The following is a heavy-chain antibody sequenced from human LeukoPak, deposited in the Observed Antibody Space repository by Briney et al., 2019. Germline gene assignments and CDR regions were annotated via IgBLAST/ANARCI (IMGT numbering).Heavy chain of an antibody. CDR3: AGDTHSSSWYDH. CDR1: GFTVSSIY. J-gene: IGHJ5*02. V-gene: IGHV3-53*01. D-gene: IGHD6-19*01. CDR2: IYSDGNT. Sequence: GGSLRLSCAVSGFTVSSIYMRWVRQAPGKGLEWVSFIYSDGNTYYGDSVKGRFTLSRDSSRNTLYLQMNSLTVDDTAVYYCAGDTHSSSWYDHWGQGTLVTVSS.